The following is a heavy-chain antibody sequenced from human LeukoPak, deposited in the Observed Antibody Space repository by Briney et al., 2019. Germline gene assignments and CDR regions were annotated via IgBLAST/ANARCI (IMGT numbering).Heavy chain of an antibody. V-gene: IGHV4-39*01. Sequence: SETLSLTCTVSGGSISSSSYYWGWIRQPPGKGLEWIGNIYYSGSTYYNPSLKSRVTISIDTSKNQFSLKLSSVTAADTAVYYCAGSYSNYGGNAFDIWGQGTMVTVSS. CDR2: IYYSGST. CDR1: GGSISSSSYY. J-gene: IGHJ3*02. CDR3: AGSYSNYGGNAFDI. D-gene: IGHD4-11*01.